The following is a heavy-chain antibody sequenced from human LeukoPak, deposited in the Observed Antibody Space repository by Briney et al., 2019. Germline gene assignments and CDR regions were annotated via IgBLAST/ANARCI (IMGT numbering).Heavy chain of an antibody. CDR3: ARRRGGYGEGEFNY. V-gene: IGHV4-4*09. J-gene: IGHJ4*02. D-gene: IGHD4-17*01. Sequence: SETLSLTCTVSGASFGAYYWAWIRQPPGKGLEWMGYIQTSGTTTYNPSLKSRVSMSVDTSNNQFSLRLSSATAADTAVYYCARRRGGYGEGEFNYWGQGTLVTVSS. CDR2: IQTSGTT. CDR1: GASFGAYY.